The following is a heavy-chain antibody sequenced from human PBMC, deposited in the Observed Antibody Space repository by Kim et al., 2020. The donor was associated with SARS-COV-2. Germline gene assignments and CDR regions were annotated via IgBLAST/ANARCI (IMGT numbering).Heavy chain of an antibody. V-gene: IGHV3-21*01. CDR2: ISSSSSYI. CDR3: ARDPGYSSCWYYPPYYYYGMCV. J-gene: IGHJ6*02. D-gene: IGHD6-13*01. Sequence: GGSLRLSCAASGFTFSSYSMNWVRQAPGKGLEWVSSISSSSSYIYYADSVKGRFTIARDNAKNSLYLQMNSLRAEDTAVFYCARDPGYSSCWYYPPYYYYGMCVWGQGPTATFTS. CDR1: GFTFSSYS.